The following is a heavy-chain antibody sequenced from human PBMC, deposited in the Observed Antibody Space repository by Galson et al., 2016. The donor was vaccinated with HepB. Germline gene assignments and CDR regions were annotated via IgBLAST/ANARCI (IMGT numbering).Heavy chain of an antibody. J-gene: IGHJ4*02. CDR1: GYTFTSYY. D-gene: IGHD6-19*01. CDR2: INPSGGST. Sequence: SGYTFTSYYVHWVRRAPGQGLEWMGMINPSGGSTTYAQKFQDRVTLTRDTSTSTVYMQLSSLKSEDTAMYYCARDNTGWYEGDYWGQGTLVTVS. CDR3: ARDNTGWYEGDY. V-gene: IGHV1-46*01.